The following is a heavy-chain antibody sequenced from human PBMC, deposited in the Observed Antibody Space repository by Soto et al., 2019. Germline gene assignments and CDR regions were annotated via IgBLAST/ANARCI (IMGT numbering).Heavy chain of an antibody. V-gene: IGHV1-69*02. Sequence: QVQLVQSGAEVKKPGSSVKVSCKASGGTFSSYTISWVRQAPGQGLEWMGRIIPILGIANYAQKFQGRVTITADKSTSTAYMELSSLRSEDTAVYYCASPPLYGDYDYSDLWGRGTLVTVSS. D-gene: IGHD4-17*01. CDR3: ASPPLYGDYDYSDL. CDR1: GGTFSSYT. CDR2: IIPILGIA. J-gene: IGHJ2*01.